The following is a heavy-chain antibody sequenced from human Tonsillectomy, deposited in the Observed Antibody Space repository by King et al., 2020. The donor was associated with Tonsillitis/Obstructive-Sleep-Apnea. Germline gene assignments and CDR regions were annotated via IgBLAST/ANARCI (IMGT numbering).Heavy chain of an antibody. CDR3: AKAMVQGIIITIFDY. Sequence: QLVQSGGGLVQPGGSLRLSFAASGITFSSYAMSWVRQAPGKGLEWVSTISVGGGSTYYADSVTGRFTISRDNSKNTLYLQMNSLRAEDTAVYYCAKAMVQGIIITIFDYWGQGTLVTVSS. V-gene: IGHV3-23*04. CDR2: ISVGGGST. D-gene: IGHD3-10*01. J-gene: IGHJ4*02. CDR1: GITFSSYA.